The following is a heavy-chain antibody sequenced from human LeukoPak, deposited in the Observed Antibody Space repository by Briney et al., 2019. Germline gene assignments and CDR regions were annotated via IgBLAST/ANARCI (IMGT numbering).Heavy chain of an antibody. CDR2: IYSGGST. CDR1: GFTVSSNY. V-gene: IGHV3-53*01. Sequence: GGSLRLSCAASGFTVSSNYTSWVRQAPGKGLEWVSVIYSGGSTYYADSVKGRFTISRDNSKNTLYLQMNSLRAEDTAVYYCARDKPNPDYYDSSGYYPGGMDVWGQGTTVTVSS. CDR3: ARDKPNPDYYDSSGYYPGGMDV. D-gene: IGHD3-22*01. J-gene: IGHJ6*02.